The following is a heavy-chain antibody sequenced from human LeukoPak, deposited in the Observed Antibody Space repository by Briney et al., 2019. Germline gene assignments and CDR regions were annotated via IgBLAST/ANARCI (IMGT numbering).Heavy chain of an antibody. CDR3: ARDDPRMKTSADY. Sequence: GGSLRLSCAASGFTFSNYDINWVRQAPGKGLEWVSYISSSGSTIYYADSVKGRFTISRDNAKNSLYLQMNSLRAEDTAVYYCARDDPRMKTSADYWGQGTLVTVSS. J-gene: IGHJ4*02. D-gene: IGHD2/OR15-2a*01. CDR2: ISSSGSTI. CDR1: GFTFSNYD. V-gene: IGHV3-48*03.